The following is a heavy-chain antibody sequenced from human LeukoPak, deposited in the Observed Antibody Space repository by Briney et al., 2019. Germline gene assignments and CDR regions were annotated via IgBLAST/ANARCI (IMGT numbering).Heavy chain of an antibody. V-gene: IGHV1-18*01. D-gene: IGHD3-9*01. J-gene: IGHJ4*02. CDR1: GYTFTSYG. CDR2: ISAYNGNT. CDR3: ARAGYYDILTGYSKRAFDY. Sequence: GASVKVSCKASGYTFTSYGISWARQAPGQGLEWMGWISAYNGNTNYAQKLQGRVTMTTDTSTSAAYMELRSLRSDDTAVYYCARAGYYDILTGYSKRAFDYWGQGTLVTVSS.